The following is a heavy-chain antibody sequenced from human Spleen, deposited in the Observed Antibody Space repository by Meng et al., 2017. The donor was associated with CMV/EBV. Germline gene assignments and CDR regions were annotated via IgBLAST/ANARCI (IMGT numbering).Heavy chain of an antibody. V-gene: IGHV4-59*01. Sequence: SETLSLTCTVSGGSISSNYWSWIRQPPGRGLEWIGHIYYSGSTDCNPSLKSRVTISVDTSKNQFSLKLSSVTAADTAVYYCARQFGDCTSTSCYTNWVDPWGQGTLVTVSS. J-gene: IGHJ5*02. CDR3: ARQFGDCTSTSCYTNWVDP. CDR2: IYYSGST. D-gene: IGHD2-2*01. CDR1: GGSISSNY.